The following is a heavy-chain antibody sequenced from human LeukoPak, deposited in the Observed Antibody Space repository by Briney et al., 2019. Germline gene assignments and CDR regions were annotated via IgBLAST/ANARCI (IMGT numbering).Heavy chain of an antibody. CDR2: INTNTGNP. D-gene: IGHD1-26*01. CDR3: ARDRDGRNGRGVFDI. CDR1: GYTFIIYA. J-gene: IGHJ3*02. Sequence: GASVKVSCKASGYTFIIYAMNWVRQAPGQGLEWMGWINTNTGNPTYAQGFTGRFVFSLDISVSMAYLQISSLKADDTAVYYCARDRDGRNGRGVFDIWGQGTMVTVSS. V-gene: IGHV7-4-1*04.